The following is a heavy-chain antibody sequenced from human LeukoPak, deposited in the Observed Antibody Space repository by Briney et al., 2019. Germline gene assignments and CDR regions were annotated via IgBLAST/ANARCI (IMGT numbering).Heavy chain of an antibody. D-gene: IGHD4-23*01. CDR2: INQDESEK. CDR3: ARGRNYGGQPIPNFDY. CDR1: EFTFSRFW. V-gene: IGHV3-7*01. J-gene: IGHJ4*02. Sequence: PGGSLRLSCAASEFTFSRFWMTWVRQAPGQGLEWVANINQDESEKYYVDSVKGRFTISRDNAKNSLYLQMNSLRAEDTAVYYCARGRNYGGQPIPNFDYWGQGTLVTVSS.